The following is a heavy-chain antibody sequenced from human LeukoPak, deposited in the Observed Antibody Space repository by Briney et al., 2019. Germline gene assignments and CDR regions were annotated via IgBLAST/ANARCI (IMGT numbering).Heavy chain of an antibody. V-gene: IGHV4-59*01. CDR2: IYYSGST. D-gene: IGHD5-18*01. Sequence: SETLSLTCTVSGGSISSYYWSWIRQPPGKGLEWIGYIYYSGSTNYNPSLKSRVTISVDTSKNQLSLKLSSVTAADTAVYYCARVVWGYSYGYLDYWGQGTLVTVSS. CDR3: ARVVWGYSYGYLDY. CDR1: GGSISSYY. J-gene: IGHJ4*02.